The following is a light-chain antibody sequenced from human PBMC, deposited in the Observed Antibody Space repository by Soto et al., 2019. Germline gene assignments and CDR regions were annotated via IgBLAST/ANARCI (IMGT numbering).Light chain of an antibody. CDR1: QSVSSSY. CDR2: GAS. CDR3: QQYGGA. J-gene: IGKJ3*01. Sequence: EIVLTQSPGTLSLSPGARATLSCRASQSVSSSYLAWYQQKPGQAPRLLIYGASSRATGIPDRFSGSGSGKDFTLTISRLEPEDFAVYYCQQYGGAFGPGTKVDIK. V-gene: IGKV3-20*01.